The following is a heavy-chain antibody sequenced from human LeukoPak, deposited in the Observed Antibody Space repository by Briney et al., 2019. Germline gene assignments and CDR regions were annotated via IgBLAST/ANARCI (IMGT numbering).Heavy chain of an antibody. D-gene: IGHD6-6*01. J-gene: IGHJ6*02. CDR3: ARRFGKELVHRYGMDV. V-gene: IGHV3-23*05. CDR1: GLTFSTYA. Sequence: GGSLRLSCAASGLTFSTYAMAWVRQAPGKGLEWVATIDTHGDNTYYADSVKGRFTISRDNFKNTLYLQMNSLRAEDTAVYYCARRFGKELVHRYGMDVWGQGTTVTVSS. CDR2: IDTHGDNT.